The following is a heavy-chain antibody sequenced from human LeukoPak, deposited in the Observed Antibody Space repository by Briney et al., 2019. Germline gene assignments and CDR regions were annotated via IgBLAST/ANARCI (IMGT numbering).Heavy chain of an antibody. V-gene: IGHV5-51*01. CDR3: ARQFFCSSTSCLLGFDY. D-gene: IGHD2-2*01. Sequence: PGESLKISCRGSGSRFTSYWIGWVRQMPGKGLEWMGIIYPGESDTRYSPSFQGQVTISADNSISTAYLQWSSLKASDTAMYYCARQFFCSSTSCLLGFDYWGQGTLVTVSS. J-gene: IGHJ4*02. CDR2: IYPGESDT. CDR1: GSRFTSYW.